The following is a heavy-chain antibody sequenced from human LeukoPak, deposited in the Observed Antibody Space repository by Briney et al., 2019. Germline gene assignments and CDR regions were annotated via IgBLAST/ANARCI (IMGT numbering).Heavy chain of an antibody. J-gene: IGHJ4*02. Sequence: SETLSLTCTVSGGSVNSDGYYWSWIRQPPGKGLEWIGHIYYSGSTNYNPSLKSRVIISVDTSKNQFSLKLSSVTAADTAVYYCARSPYYNIVTGYYTFDYWGQGTLVTVSS. CDR2: IYYSGST. CDR1: GGSVNSDGYY. CDR3: ARSPYYNIVTGYYTFDY. D-gene: IGHD3-9*01. V-gene: IGHV4-61*08.